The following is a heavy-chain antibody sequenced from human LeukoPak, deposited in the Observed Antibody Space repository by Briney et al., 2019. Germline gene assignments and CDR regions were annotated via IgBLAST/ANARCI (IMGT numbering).Heavy chain of an antibody. D-gene: IGHD6-13*01. CDR3: ARASASLTGLALGFDL. CDR2: ISGYNGNT. Sequence: ASVKVSCNASGYKFTFNGISWVRQAPGQGLEWMGWISGYNGNTKYAQNLQDRVTVTTDTSTTTAYMELRSLRSDDTAVYFCARASASLTGLALGFDLWGQGTLVTVSS. CDR1: GYKFTFNG. J-gene: IGHJ4*02. V-gene: IGHV1-18*01.